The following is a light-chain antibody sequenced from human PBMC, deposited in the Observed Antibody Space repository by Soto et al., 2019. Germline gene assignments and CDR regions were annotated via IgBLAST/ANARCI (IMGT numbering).Light chain of an antibody. CDR2: EGT. Sequence: ITISCTGTSSDVGNYNLVSWYQQHPGKAPKLMIYEGTKRPSGVSNRFSGSKSGNTASLTISGLQAEDEADYYCCSYAGSSFYVFGTGTKVTVL. J-gene: IGLJ1*01. V-gene: IGLV2-23*01. CDR3: CSYAGSSFYV. CDR1: SSDVGNYNL.